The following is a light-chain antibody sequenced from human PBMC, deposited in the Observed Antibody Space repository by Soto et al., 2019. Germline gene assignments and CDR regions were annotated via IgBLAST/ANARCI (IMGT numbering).Light chain of an antibody. CDR3: SSYAGINNLV. J-gene: IGLJ2*01. CDR1: SSAVAGYNY. V-gene: IGLV2-8*01. Sequence: QSALTQPPSASGSPGQSVTISCTGTSSAVAGYNYVSWYQQHPGKAPKLMIYEVSKRPSGVPDRFLGSKSGNTASLTVSGLQAEDEADYYCSSYAGINNLVFGGGTKVTVL. CDR2: EVS.